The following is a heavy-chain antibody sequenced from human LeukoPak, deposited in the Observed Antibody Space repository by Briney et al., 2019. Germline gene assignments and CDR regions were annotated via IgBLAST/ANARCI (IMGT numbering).Heavy chain of an antibody. CDR3: AGDGPWSSSSLYYYDYMDV. CDR2: IYTSGST. J-gene: IGHJ6*03. D-gene: IGHD6-13*01. V-gene: IGHV4-61*02. CDR1: GDSISSGSYY. Sequence: PSETLSLTCTVSGDSISSGSYYWSWIRQPAGKGLEWIGRIYTSGSTNYNPSLKSRVTISVDTSKNQFSLKLSSVTAADTAVYYCAGDGPWSSSSLYYYDYMDVWGKGTTVTISS.